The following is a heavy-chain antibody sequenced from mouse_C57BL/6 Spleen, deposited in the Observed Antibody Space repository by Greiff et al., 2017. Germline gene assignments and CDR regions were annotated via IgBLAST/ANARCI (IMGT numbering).Heavy chain of an antibody. Sequence: QVQLQQSGAELVKPGASVKMSCKASGYTFTSYWITWVKQRPGQGLEWIGDIYPGSGSTNYNEKFKSKATLTVDTSSSTAYMQLSSLTSEDSAVYYCARGVHYYGSSYFYYFDYWGQGTTLTVSS. CDR1: GYTFTSYW. CDR3: ARGVHYYGSSYFYYFDY. J-gene: IGHJ2*01. V-gene: IGHV1-55*01. D-gene: IGHD1-1*01. CDR2: IYPGSGST.